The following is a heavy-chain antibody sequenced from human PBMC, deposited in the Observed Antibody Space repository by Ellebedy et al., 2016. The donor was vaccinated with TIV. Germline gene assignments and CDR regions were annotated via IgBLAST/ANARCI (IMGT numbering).Heavy chain of an antibody. CDR1: GGSISSYY. CDR2: FYHSAIP. V-gene: IGHV4-4*08. D-gene: IGHD1-1*01. Sequence: MPGGSLRLSCTVSGGSISSYYWNLIRQPPGKALECIAYFYHSAIPFYSPSLKSRVSISIETPKNHFSLRLRSVTAADTAVYYCATYNMGRLDHWGQGAPVTVSS. J-gene: IGHJ4*02. CDR3: ATYNMGRLDH.